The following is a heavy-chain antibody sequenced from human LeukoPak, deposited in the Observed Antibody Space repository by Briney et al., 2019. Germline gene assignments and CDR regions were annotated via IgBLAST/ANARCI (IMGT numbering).Heavy chain of an antibody. CDR3: TRDALYGDPSYYYMDV. CDR1: GFTFNGFW. D-gene: IGHD4-17*01. V-gene: IGHV3-7*01. CDR2: IKQDGSDI. Sequence: GGSLRLSCAASGFTFNGFWMSWVRQAPGKGLEWVANIKQDGSDIYYLGSVRGRFTISRENAMNSLYLQMNSLRAEDTAVYYCTRDALYGDPSYYYMDVWGKGTTVTVSS. J-gene: IGHJ6*03.